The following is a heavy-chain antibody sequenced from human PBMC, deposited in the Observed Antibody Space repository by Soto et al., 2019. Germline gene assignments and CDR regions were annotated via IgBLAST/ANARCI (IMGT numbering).Heavy chain of an antibody. CDR2: ISWDGGST. Sequence: GGSLRLSCAASGFTFDDYTMHWVRQAPGKGLEWVSLISWDGGSTYYADSVKGRFTISRDNSKNSLYLQMNSLRTEDTTLYYCAKGGALEDAPGIFGLVMGPFGFDYWGQGTLVTVSS. D-gene: IGHD3-9*01. CDR3: AKGGALEDAPGIFGLVMGPFGFDY. V-gene: IGHV3-43*01. CDR1: GFTFDDYT. J-gene: IGHJ4*02.